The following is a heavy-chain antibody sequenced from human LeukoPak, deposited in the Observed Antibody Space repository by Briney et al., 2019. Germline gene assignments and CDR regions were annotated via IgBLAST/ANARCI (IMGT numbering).Heavy chain of an antibody. CDR1: GYTFTGYY. V-gene: IGHV1-46*01. CDR2: INPSGGST. D-gene: IGHD1-26*01. J-gene: IGHJ4*02. Sequence: ASVKVSCKASGYTFTGYYMHWVRQAPGQGLEWMGIINPSGGSTNYAQKFQGRVTMTRDTSTSTVYMELSSLRSEDTAVYYCARGSGTDQSFDYWGQGTLVTVSS. CDR3: ARGSGTDQSFDY.